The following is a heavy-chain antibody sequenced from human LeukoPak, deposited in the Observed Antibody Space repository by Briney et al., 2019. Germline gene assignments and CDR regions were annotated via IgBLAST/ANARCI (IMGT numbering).Heavy chain of an antibody. CDR2: INHSGST. CDR3: ARLHSSSWPNDY. Sequence: PSETLSLTCAVYGGSFSGYYWSWIRQPPGKGLEWIGEINHSGSTNYNPSLKSRVTISVDTSKNQFSLKESSVTAADTAVYYCARLHSSSWPNDYWGQGTLDTVSS. CDR1: GGSFSGYY. D-gene: IGHD6-13*01. J-gene: IGHJ4*02. V-gene: IGHV4-34*01.